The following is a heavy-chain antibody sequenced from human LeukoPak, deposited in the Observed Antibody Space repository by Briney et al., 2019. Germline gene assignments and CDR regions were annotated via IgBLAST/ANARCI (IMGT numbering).Heavy chain of an antibody. D-gene: IGHD3-22*01. J-gene: IGHJ3*02. Sequence: GGSLRLSCATSGFSFSIYGIHWVRQAPGKGLEWVAFIQHDGSEKNYADSVKGRFTISRDNSKNTLYLQMHSLRPEDTALYSCAILPMAVAGDAFDIWGQGTMVTVSS. CDR2: IQHDGSEK. CDR3: AILPMAVAGDAFDI. CDR1: GFSFSIYG. V-gene: IGHV3-30*02.